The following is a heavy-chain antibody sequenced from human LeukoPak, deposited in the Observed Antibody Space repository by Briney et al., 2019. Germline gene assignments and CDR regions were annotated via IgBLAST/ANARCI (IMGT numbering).Heavy chain of an antibody. CDR1: GFTFDDYA. Sequence: PGGSLRLSCAASGFTFDDYAMSWVRQAPGKGLEWVSAISGSGGSTYYADSVKGRFTISRDNSKNTLYLQMNSLRAEDTAVYCCAKGNRGYSGYDQYYFDYWGQGTLVTVSS. CDR3: AKGNRGYSGYDQYYFDY. J-gene: IGHJ4*02. CDR2: ISGSGGST. V-gene: IGHV3-23*01. D-gene: IGHD5-12*01.